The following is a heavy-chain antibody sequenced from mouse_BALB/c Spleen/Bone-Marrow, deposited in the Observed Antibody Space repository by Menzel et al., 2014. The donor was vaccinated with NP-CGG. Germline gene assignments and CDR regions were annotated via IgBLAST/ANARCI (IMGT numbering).Heavy chain of an antibody. Sequence: VQLQQSGAELVKPGASVKLSCGASGYTFTSYYMYWVKQRPGQGLEWIGEINPSNGGTNFNEKFKSKATLTVDKSSSTAYMQLSSLTSEDSAVYYCTRENYGFAYWGQGTLVTVSA. CDR1: GYTFTSYY. CDR2: INPSNGGT. D-gene: IGHD1-1*02. V-gene: IGHV1S81*02. J-gene: IGHJ3*01. CDR3: TRENYGFAY.